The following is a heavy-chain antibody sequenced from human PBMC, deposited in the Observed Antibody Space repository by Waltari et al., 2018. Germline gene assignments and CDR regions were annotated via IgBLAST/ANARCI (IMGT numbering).Heavy chain of an antibody. Sequence: QVQLQQWGAGLLKPSETLSLTCAVYGGSFSGYYWSWIRQPPGKGLEWIGEINHSGSTNYNPSLKSRVTISVDTSKNQFSLKLSSVTAADTAVYYCARDTQQWLVLDAFDIWGQGTMVTVSS. V-gene: IGHV4-34*01. CDR1: GGSFSGYY. J-gene: IGHJ3*02. CDR2: INHSGST. D-gene: IGHD6-19*01. CDR3: ARDTQQWLVLDAFDI.